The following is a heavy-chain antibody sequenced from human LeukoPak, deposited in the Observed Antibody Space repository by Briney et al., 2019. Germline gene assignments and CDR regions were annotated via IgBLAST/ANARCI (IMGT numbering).Heavy chain of an antibody. CDR3: ARASGPFDY. CDR1: GFTFSIYG. V-gene: IGHV3-33*01. J-gene: IGHJ4*02. CDR2: IWNDGSNK. Sequence: GESLKISCAASGFTFSIYGMHWVRQAPGKGLEWVAVIWNDGSNKYYADSVKGRFTISRDNSKNTLYLQMNSLRVEDTAVYSCARASGPFDYWGQRTLVTVSS. D-gene: IGHD3-10*01.